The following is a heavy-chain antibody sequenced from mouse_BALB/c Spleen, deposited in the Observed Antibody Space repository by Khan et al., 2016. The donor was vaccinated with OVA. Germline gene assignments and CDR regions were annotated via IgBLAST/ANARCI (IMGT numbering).Heavy chain of an antibody. V-gene: IGHV9-4*02. CDR3: ARGGAVFYRSDGGAMDY. J-gene: IGHJ4*01. Sequence: QIQLEQSGPYLKKPGATVRISCKASGYTFTTDGMQWVQKLPGKGLKWIGWINTDSGVPKYAEDFKGRFAFSLENSSSTVYLQITNLTNEDTATYFCARGGAVFYRSDGGAMDYWGQGTSVTVSS. D-gene: IGHD2-12*01. CDR1: GYTFTTDG. CDR2: INTDSGVP.